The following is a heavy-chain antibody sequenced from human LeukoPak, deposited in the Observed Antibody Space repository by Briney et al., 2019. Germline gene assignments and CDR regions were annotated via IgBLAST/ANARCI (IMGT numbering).Heavy chain of an antibody. V-gene: IGHV4-39*01. CDR3: ARHSSSTSCYFLP. CDR1: GYSISSSNYY. Sequence: SETLSLTCTVSGYSISSSNYYWGWIRQPPGKGLEWIVSIYYSVSTYYNPSLKSRVTISVDTSKNQFSLKLSSVTAADSAVYYCARHSSSTSCYFLPWGQGTLVTVSS. J-gene: IGHJ5*02. CDR2: IYYSVST. D-gene: IGHD2-2*01.